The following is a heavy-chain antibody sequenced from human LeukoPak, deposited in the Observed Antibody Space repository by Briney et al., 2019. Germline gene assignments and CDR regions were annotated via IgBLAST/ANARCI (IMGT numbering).Heavy chain of an antibody. D-gene: IGHD1-26*01. CDR3: ARDRGGSYSAIDY. V-gene: IGHV3-48*04. CDR2: ISSSSTI. J-gene: IGHJ4*02. Sequence: PGGSLRLSCAASGFTFSSYSMNWVRQAPGKGLEWVSFISSSSTIYYADSVKGRFTISRDNAKNSLYLQMNSLRAEDMAVYYCARDRGGSYSAIDYWGQGTLVTVSS. CDR1: GFTFSSYS.